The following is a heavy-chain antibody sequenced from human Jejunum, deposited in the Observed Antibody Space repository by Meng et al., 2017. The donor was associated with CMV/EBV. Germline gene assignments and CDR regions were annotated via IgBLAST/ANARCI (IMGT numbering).Heavy chain of an antibody. V-gene: IGHV4-39*07. J-gene: IGHJ4*02. CDR3: VRVDTMTTFLLDS. CDR1: GGSFSSTSSP. CDR2: ISYTGST. Sequence: SGGSFSSTSSPWGWLRQSPGKGLEWFGSISYTGSTYYNPSLERRLTISVDRSKNQFSLRLTTATAADAAVYYCVRVDTMTTFLLDSWGPGTLVTVSS. D-gene: IGHD4-11*01.